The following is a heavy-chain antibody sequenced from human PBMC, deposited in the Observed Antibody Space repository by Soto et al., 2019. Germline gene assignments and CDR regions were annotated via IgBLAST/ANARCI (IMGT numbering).Heavy chain of an antibody. Sequence: SETLSLTCTVSGGSISSGDYYWSWIRQPPGKGLEWIGYIYYSGSTYYNPSLKSRVTISVDTSKNQFSLKLSSVTAADTAVYYCARVRIVGAISFDYWGQGTLVTVSS. CDR1: GGSISSGDYY. CDR3: ARVRIVGAISFDY. D-gene: IGHD1-26*01. J-gene: IGHJ4*02. V-gene: IGHV4-30-4*01. CDR2: IYYSGST.